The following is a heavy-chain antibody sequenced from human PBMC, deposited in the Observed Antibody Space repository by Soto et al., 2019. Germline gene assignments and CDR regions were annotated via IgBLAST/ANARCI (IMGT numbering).Heavy chain of an antibody. CDR2: INTDNGHT. J-gene: IGHJ4*02. CDR3: AIEETGSGNWDY. V-gene: IGHV1-3*04. Sequence: QVQLMQSGAEVKNPGASVKVSCKGSGYTFTRHGIHWVRQAPGQRLEWMGWINTDNGHTVYSQKFQGRVTITRDTSANTAYMDLSSLRFEDTAVYYCAIEETGSGNWDYWGQGNLVTVSS. CDR1: GYTFTRHG. D-gene: IGHD3-10*01.